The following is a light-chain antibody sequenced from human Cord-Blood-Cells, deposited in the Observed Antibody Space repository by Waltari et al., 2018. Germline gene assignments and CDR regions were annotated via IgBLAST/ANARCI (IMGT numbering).Light chain of an antibody. J-gene: IGLJ3*02. CDR1: SSDVGSYNL. Sequence: QSALTQPASVSGSPGQSITIPCPGTSSDVGSYNLVSWYQQHPGKAPKLMIYEGSKRPSGVSNRFSGSKSGNTASLTTSGLQAEDEADYYCCSYAGSSTLVFGGGTKLTVL. CDR2: EGS. V-gene: IGLV2-23*01. CDR3: CSYAGSSTLV.